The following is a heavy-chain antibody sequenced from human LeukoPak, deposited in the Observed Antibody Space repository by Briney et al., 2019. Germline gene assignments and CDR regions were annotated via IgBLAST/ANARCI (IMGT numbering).Heavy chain of an antibody. CDR2: IYHSGST. CDR1: GYSISSGYY. V-gene: IGHV4-38-2*02. CDR3: ATVGGYGSGSGFDF. D-gene: IGHD3-10*01. Sequence: SGTLSLTCNVSGYSISSGYYWGWIRQPPGKGLEWIGNIYHSGSTYYNPSLKSRVTISVDTSKNQFSLKLSSVTAADTAVYYCATVGGYGSGSGFDFWGQGTLVTVSS. J-gene: IGHJ4*02.